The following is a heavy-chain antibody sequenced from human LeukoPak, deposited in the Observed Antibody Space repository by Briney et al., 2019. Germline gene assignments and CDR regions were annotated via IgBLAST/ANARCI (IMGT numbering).Heavy chain of an antibody. Sequence: PGGSLRLSCAASGFNVNNNHMAWVRQAAGKGLEWVSVIYDGERTNYADSMKDRFTISRDIPTNTLHLQMNSLRGEDTALYYCARASQWLAFDAWGQGGLVTVSS. CDR2: IYDGERT. CDR1: GFNVNNNH. V-gene: IGHV3-66*01. D-gene: IGHD6-19*01. CDR3: ARASQWLAFDA. J-gene: IGHJ4*02.